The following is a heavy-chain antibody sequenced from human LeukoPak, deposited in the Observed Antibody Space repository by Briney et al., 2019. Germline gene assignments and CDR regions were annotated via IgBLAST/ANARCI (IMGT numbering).Heavy chain of an antibody. D-gene: IGHD6-19*01. V-gene: IGHV4-59*01. CDR2: IYYSGST. Sequence: SETLSLTCTVSGGSISSYYWSWLRQPPGKGLEWIGYIYYSGSTNYNPSLKSRVTISVDTSKNQFSLKLSSVTAADTAVYYCARDKATYSSGWYGQRVGAFDIWGQGTMVTVSS. J-gene: IGHJ3*02. CDR3: ARDKATYSSGWYGQRVGAFDI. CDR1: GGSISSYY.